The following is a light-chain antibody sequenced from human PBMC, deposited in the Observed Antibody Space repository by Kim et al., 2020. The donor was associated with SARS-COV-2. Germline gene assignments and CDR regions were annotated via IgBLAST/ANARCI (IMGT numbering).Light chain of an antibody. Sequence: VGERVTTACRASQSTSSWLSWCQQKPEKAPKLLSYKASSVESGVPSRFSGSGSGTEFTLTINSLQPDDFATYFCQHFTSYMWTFGQGTKVDIK. J-gene: IGKJ1*01. V-gene: IGKV1-5*03. CDR3: QHFTSYMWT. CDR1: QSTSSW. CDR2: KAS.